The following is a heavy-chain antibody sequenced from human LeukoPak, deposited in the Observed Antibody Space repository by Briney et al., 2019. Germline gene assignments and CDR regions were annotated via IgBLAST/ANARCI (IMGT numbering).Heavy chain of an antibody. CDR2: ISSSSSHI. CDR3: AELGITMIGGV. D-gene: IGHD3-10*02. Sequence: GGSLRLSCSASGFTFSTYSMNWVRQAPGQGLEWVASISSSSSHIDYADAVKGRFTISRDNAKNSLYLQMNSLRAEDTAVYYCAELGITMIGGVWGKGTTVTISS. J-gene: IGHJ6*04. CDR1: GFTFSTYS. V-gene: IGHV3-21*01.